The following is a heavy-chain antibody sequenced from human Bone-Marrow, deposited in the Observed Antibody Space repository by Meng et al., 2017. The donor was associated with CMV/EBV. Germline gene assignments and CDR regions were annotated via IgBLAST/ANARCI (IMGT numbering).Heavy chain of an antibody. V-gene: IGHV1-2*02. CDR3: ARDLKHPLIY. Sequence: ASVKVSCKAYGYTLTAYYMHWVRQAPGQRLEWMGWINPNSGGTKYAQKFQGRVTVTRDTSISTAYMELRRLISDDMAVYYCARDLKHPLIYWGQGTLVTVSS. CDR1: GYTLTAYY. J-gene: IGHJ4*02. CDR2: INPNSGGT.